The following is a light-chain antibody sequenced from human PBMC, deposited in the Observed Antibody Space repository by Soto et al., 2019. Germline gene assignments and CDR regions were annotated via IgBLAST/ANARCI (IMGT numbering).Light chain of an antibody. CDR1: QSISNY. J-gene: IGKJ2*01. CDR2: DAS. CDR3: QQSTSWPPYS. V-gene: IGKV3-11*01. Sequence: IVLTQSPVTLSLSPGERATLSYRASQSISNYLAWYQQKPSQAPRLLIYDASNRATGIPARFSGSGSGTHFALTISSLGPEDFAVYYCQQSTSWPPYSFGQGTKLEI.